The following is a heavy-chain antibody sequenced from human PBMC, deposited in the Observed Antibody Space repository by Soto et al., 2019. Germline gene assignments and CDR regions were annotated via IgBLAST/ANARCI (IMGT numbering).Heavy chain of an antibody. D-gene: IGHD2-8*01. V-gene: IGHV1-2*04. CDR1: GYSFTDYH. Sequence: QVQLVQSGAEVKKPGASVKVSCTASGYSFTDYHIHWVRQAPGQGLEWLGRINPKSGGTSTAQKVQGWVTMTTDTSISTASMELTRLTSDDTAIYYCARGDSTDCSNGVCSFFYNHDMDVWGQGTTVTVSS. J-gene: IGHJ6*02. CDR3: ARGDSTDCSNGVCSFFYNHDMDV. CDR2: INPKSGGT.